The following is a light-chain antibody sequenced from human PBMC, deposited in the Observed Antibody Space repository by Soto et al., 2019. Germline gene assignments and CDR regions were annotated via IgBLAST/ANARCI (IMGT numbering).Light chain of an antibody. CDR3: QQSYITPWT. Sequence: DIHMTQSPSSLSASVGDRVTITCRASQNISNYLNWFQLKPGKAPKLLIYAASSLQSVVPSRFSGSGSGTDFTLTISSLQPEDFATYYCQQSYITPWTFGQGTKVDIK. CDR2: AAS. CDR1: QNISNY. J-gene: IGKJ1*01. V-gene: IGKV1-39*01.